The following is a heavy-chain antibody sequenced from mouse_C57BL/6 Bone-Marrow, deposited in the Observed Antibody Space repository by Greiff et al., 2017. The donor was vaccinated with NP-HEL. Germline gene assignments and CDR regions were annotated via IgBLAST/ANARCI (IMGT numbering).Heavy chain of an antibody. Sequence: EVQLQQSGPVLVKPGASVKMSCKASGYTFTDYYMNWVKQSHGKSLEWIGVINPYNGGTSYNQKFKGKATLTVDKSSSTAYVELNSLTSEDSAVYYCARWGPFAMDYWGQGTSVTVSS. CDR2: INPYNGGT. CDR3: ARWGPFAMDY. D-gene: IGHD3-3*01. V-gene: IGHV1-19*01. J-gene: IGHJ4*01. CDR1: GYTFTDYY.